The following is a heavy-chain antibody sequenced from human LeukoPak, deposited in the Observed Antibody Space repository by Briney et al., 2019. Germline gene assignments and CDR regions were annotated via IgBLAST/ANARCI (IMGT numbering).Heavy chain of an antibody. J-gene: IGHJ4*02. CDR1: GYTFTSNA. CDR2: INTNTGNP. Sequence: ASVKVSCKASGYTFTSNAMNWVRQAPGQGLEWMGWINTNTGNPTYAQGFTGRFVFSLDTSVSMAYLQISSLKAEDTAVYYCARGWPVVHNTEMEGGDYWGQGTLVTVSS. D-gene: IGHD5-18*01. V-gene: IGHV7-4-1*04. CDR3: ARGWPVVHNTEMEGGDY.